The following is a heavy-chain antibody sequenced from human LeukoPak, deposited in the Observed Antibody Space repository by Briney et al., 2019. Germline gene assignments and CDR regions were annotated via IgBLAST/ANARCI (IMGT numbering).Heavy chain of an antibody. Sequence: PSETLSLTCTVSGGSFSNYYWNWIRQPAGKGLEWIGRVYTSGSTNYNPSLKSRVTMSVDTSENQFSLKLNSVTAADTAVYYCARAGDSTSPLDYWGQGTLVTVSS. CDR2: VYTSGST. CDR1: GGSFSNYY. D-gene: IGHD6-13*01. CDR3: ARAGDSTSPLDY. J-gene: IGHJ4*02. V-gene: IGHV4-4*07.